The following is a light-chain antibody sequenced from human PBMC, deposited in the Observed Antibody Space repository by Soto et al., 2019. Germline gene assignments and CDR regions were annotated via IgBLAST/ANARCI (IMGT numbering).Light chain of an antibody. CDR3: QQSYSTPYT. J-gene: IGKJ2*01. CDR2: AAS. CDR1: QSISSY. V-gene: IGKV1-39*01. Sequence: DTQMTQSPSSLSASVGDRVTITCRASQSISSYLNWYQQKPGRAPKLLIYAASSLQSGVPSRFSGSGSGTDFTLTICSLQPEDFATYYCQQSYSTPYTFGQGTKLEIE.